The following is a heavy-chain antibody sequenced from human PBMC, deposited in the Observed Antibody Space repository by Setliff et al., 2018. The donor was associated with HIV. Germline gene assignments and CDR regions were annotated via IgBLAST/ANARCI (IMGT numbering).Heavy chain of an antibody. D-gene: IGHD3-9*01. CDR1: GYSFSDYW. CDR2: IYFGDPDT. J-gene: IGHJ4*02. V-gene: IGHV5-51*01. Sequence: PGESLKISCKASGYSFSDYWIGWVRQMPGKGLEWMGMIYFGDPDTTYSPSFEGQVTISADKSISTAYLQWGSLKASDTAMYYCASGRKKNYDLFTGYYRILGVDFGYLGQGTLVTVSS. CDR3: ASGRKKNYDLFTGYYRILGVDFGY.